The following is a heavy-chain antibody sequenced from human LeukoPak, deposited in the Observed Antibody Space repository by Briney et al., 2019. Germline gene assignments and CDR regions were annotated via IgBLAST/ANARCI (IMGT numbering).Heavy chain of an antibody. J-gene: IGHJ6*03. CDR1: EFSVGSNY. V-gene: IGHV3-48*01. CDR2: ISSSSSTI. CDR3: ARGNYYYYMDV. Sequence: GGSLRLSCAASEFSVGSNYMTWVRQAPGKGLEWVSYISSSSSTIYYADSVKGRFTISRDNAKNSLYLQMNSLRAEDTAVYYCARGNYYYYMDVWGKGTTVTVSS.